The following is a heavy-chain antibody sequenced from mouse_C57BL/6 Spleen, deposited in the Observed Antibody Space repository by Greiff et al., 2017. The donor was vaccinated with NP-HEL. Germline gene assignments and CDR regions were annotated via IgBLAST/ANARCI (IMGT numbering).Heavy chain of an antibody. CDR3: TRGRGAMDY. J-gene: IGHJ4*01. CDR1: GFNIKDDY. Sequence: EVQLQQSGAELVRPGASVKLSCTASGFNIKDDYMHWVKQRPEQGLEWIGWIDPENGDTAYASKFQGKATITADTSSNTAYLQRSSLTSEDTAVYYCTRGRGAMDYWGQGTSVTVSS. V-gene: IGHV14-4*01. CDR2: IDPENGDT.